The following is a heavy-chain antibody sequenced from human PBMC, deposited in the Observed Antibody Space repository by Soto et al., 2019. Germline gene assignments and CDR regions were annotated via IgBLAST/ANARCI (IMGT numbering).Heavy chain of an antibody. CDR3: EGSAVVARYYFDY. CDR2: INPSGGST. Sequence: QVQLVQSGAEVKKPGASVKVSCKASGYTFTSYYMHWVRQAPGQGLELMGIINPSGGSTSYAQKYRGTVTRTRDTSTSTVYIELSSLRAEDTAVYECEGSAVVARYYFDYWGQGTLVTVSS. CDR1: GYTFTSYY. J-gene: IGHJ4*02. D-gene: IGHD3-22*01. V-gene: IGHV1-46*01.